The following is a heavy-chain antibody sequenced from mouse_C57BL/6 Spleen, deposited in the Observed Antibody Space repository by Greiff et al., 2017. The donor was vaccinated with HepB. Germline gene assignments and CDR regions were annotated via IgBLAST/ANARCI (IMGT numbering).Heavy chain of an antibody. CDR2: IDPSDSYT. Sequence: VQLQQSGAELVKPGASVKLSCKASGYTFTSYWMQWVKQRPGQGLEWIGEIDPSDSYTNYNQKFKGKATLTVDTSSSTAYMQLSSLTSEDSAVYYCARVNYSPGCAYWGQGTRVTVAA. CDR1: GYTFTSYW. D-gene: IGHD2-12*01. CDR3: ARVNYSPGCAY. J-gene: IGHJ3*01. V-gene: IGHV1-50*01.